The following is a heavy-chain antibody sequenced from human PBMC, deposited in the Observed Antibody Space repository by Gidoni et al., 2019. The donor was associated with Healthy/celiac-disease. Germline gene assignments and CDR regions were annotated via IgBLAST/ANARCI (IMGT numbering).Heavy chain of an antibody. CDR1: GFTFADYA. CDR2: ISWNSGSI. V-gene: IGHV3-9*01. J-gene: IGHJ4*02. CDR3: AKEQGAMTTVTRFDY. D-gene: IGHD4-17*01. Sequence: EVQLVESGGGLVQPGRSLRLSCAASGFTFADYAMQGVRQAPGKGLGWVSGISWNSGSIGYADSVKGRFTISRDNAKNSLYLQMNSLRAEDTALYYCAKEQGAMTTVTRFDYWGQGTLVTVSS.